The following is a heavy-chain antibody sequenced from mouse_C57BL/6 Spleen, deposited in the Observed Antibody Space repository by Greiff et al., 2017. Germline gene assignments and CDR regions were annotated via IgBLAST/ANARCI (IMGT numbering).Heavy chain of an antibody. CDR2: IYPGDGDT. Sequence: QVQLKESGAELVKPGASVKISCKASGYAFSSYWMNWVKQRPGKGLEWIGQIYPGDGDTDYNGKFKGKATLTADKSSSTAYMQLSSLTSEDSAVYFCARLIEYYFDYWGQGTTLTVSS. CDR3: ARLIEYYFDY. J-gene: IGHJ2*01. CDR1: GYAFSSYW. V-gene: IGHV1-80*01.